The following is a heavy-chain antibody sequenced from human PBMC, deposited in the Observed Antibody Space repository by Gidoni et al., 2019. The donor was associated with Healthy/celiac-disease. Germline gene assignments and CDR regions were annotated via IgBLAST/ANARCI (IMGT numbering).Heavy chain of an antibody. Sequence: QVQLQESGPGLVKPSQTLSLTCTVSGGSISSGGYYWSWIRQHPGKGLAWLGYIYYSGSNYYNPSLKGRVTKSGSTSKNQFSLELSSGTAADTAVYYCAKATFDLAPDAFDIWGQGTMVTVSS. CDR3: AKATFDLAPDAFDI. J-gene: IGHJ3*02. CDR1: GGSISSGGYY. V-gene: IGHV4-31*03. CDR2: IYYSGSN.